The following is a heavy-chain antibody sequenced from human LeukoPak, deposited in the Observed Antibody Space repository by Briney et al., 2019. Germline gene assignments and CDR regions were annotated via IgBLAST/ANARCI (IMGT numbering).Heavy chain of an antibody. CDR1: RFIFNNYG. CDR3: AKGSSGYFVDL. Sequence: PGGSLRLSCADPRFIFNNYGLIWVRQAPGEGLGWVSAISNDGGGTNYADFVKGRFTISRDNSKNTLFLQMNSLRAEDTALYYCAKGSSGYFVDLWGQGTLVTVSS. CDR2: ISNDGGGT. J-gene: IGHJ5*02. V-gene: IGHV3-23*01. D-gene: IGHD3-22*01.